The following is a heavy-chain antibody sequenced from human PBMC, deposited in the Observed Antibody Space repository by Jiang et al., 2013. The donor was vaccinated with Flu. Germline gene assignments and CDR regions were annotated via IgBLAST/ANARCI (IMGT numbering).Heavy chain of an antibody. CDR3: ARESGHCDIRKCLNWFRP. Sequence: GSGLVKPSETLSLTCSVSGDSINGYYWSWVRQPPGKGLEWIGYIYSSGSTKYNPSLKSRVTLSVDTSKNQFSLELSSVTAADTAVYYCARESGHCDIRKCLNWFRPVGHGPWSPSPQ. CDR2: IYSSGST. V-gene: IGHV4-59*01. D-gene: IGHD2-15*01. J-gene: IGHJ5*02. CDR1: GDSINGYY.